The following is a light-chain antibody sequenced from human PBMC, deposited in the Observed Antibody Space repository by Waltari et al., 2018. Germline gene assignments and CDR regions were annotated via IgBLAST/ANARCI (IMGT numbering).Light chain of an antibody. CDR3: SSYTSISTLV. CDR1: SSDVGGYNS. Sequence: QSALTQPASVSGSPGQSITISCTGTSSDVGGYNSVSWFQQHPGRAPKLMIYDVSKRPSVVSNRFSGSKSGNAASLTISGLQAEDEADYYCSSYTSISTLVFGVGTKVTVL. V-gene: IGLV2-14*01. CDR2: DVS. J-gene: IGLJ3*02.